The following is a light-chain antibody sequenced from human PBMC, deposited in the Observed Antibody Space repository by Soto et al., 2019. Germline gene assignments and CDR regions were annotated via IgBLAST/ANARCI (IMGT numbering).Light chain of an antibody. V-gene: IGKV3-11*01. J-gene: IGKJ4*01. Sequence: EILFTQSPATMSLSAGERATLACRASQTVGNYLAWYKQTTGQAPRILIYNASNRDTGIPARFGGSGSRTDFTLPISRLETEDFPVYYCQQRSNWPLTFGGGTKVDIK. CDR2: NAS. CDR1: QTVGNY. CDR3: QQRSNWPLT.